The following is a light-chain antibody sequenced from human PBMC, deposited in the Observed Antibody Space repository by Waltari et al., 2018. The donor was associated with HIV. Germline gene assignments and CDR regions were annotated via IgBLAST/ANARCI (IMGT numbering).Light chain of an antibody. J-gene: IGLJ3*02. V-gene: IGLV1-47*01. CDR2: RNN. CDR1: SSNIGSNY. CDR3: AAWDDSLSGGV. Sequence: QSVLTQPPSASGTPGQRVTIPCSGSSSNIGSNYVYCYQQLPGTAPKLLIYRNNQRPSGVPDRFSGSKSGTSASLAISGLRSEDEADYYCAAWDDSLSGGVFGGGTKLTVL.